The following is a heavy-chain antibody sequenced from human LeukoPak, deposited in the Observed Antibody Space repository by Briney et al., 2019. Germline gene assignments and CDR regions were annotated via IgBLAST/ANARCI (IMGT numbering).Heavy chain of an antibody. CDR1: GGSISSRSCC. J-gene: IGHJ4*02. CDR3: ARQVYSGTHYFDY. Sequence: SETLSLTCTVPGGSISSRSCCWGWIRLHPGKGLEWLGTIYYSGSTYYNPSLKSRVTISVDTSKNQFSLRLSSVTAADTAVYYCARQVYSGTHYFDYWGQGTLVTVSS. CDR2: IYYSGST. V-gene: IGHV4-39*01. D-gene: IGHD1-26*01.